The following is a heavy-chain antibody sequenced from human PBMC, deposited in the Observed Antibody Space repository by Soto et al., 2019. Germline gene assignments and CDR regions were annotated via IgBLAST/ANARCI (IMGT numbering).Heavy chain of an antibody. Sequence: QVQLVQSGAEVKKPVASVKVSCKTSDYAFHTYGVTWVRQAPGQVLAWMGWISTYNGNTNYAQNFQGRVTMTTDPSTKKAYMELRSLKSDETAVYYWARKSRSSSWFDLWGQGTLVTVAS. J-gene: IGHJ5*02. V-gene: IGHV1-18*01. D-gene: IGHD6-6*01. CDR3: ARKSRSSSWFDL. CDR2: ISTYNGNT. CDR1: DYAFHTYG.